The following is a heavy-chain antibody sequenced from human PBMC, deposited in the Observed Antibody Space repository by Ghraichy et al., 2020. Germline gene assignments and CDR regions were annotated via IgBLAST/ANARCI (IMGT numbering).Heavy chain of an antibody. V-gene: IGHV4-59*01. CDR3: ARGSWIQLWFKVGGGSFSRCDP. Sequence: SETLSLTCTVSGGSISSYYWSWIRQPPGKGLEWIGYIYYSGSTNYNPSLKSRVTISVDTSKNQFSLKLSSVTAADTAGYYCARGSWIQLWFKVGGGSFSRCDPWGQGTLVTVSS. D-gene: IGHD5-18*01. CDR1: GGSISSYY. CDR2: IYYSGST. J-gene: IGHJ5*02.